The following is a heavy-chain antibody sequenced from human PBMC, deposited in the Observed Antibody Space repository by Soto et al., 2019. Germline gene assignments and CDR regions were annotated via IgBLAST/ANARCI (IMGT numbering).Heavy chain of an antibody. J-gene: IGHJ4*02. CDR3: ARAPGGSSSFVDY. D-gene: IGHD2-15*01. CDR2: INAGNGNT. Sequence: ASVKVSCKASGYTFTCYAIHWVRQAPGQRLEWMGWINAGNGNTKYSQKFQGRVTITRDTSASTGYMELSSLSSEDTVVYYCARAPGGSSSFVDYWGQRTLVTVSS. V-gene: IGHV1-3*01. CDR1: GYTFTCYA.